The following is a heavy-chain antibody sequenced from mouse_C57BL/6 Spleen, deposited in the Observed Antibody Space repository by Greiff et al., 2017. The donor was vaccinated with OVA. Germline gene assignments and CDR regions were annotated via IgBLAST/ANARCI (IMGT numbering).Heavy chain of an antibody. J-gene: IGHJ1*03. CDR2: IYPGSGNT. CDR1: GYTFTDYY. Sequence: VQLQQSGAELVRPGASVKLSCKASGYTFTDYYINWVKQRPGQGLEWIARIYPGSGNTYYNEKFKGKATLTAEKSSSTAYMQLSSLTSEDSAVYFCARGSLTGTGYFDVWGTGTTVTVSS. V-gene: IGHV1-76*01. D-gene: IGHD4-1*01. CDR3: ARGSLTGTGYFDV.